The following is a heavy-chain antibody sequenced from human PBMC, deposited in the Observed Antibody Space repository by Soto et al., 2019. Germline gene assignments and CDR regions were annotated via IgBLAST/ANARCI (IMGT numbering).Heavy chain of an antibody. D-gene: IGHD3-16*02. J-gene: IGHJ4*02. CDR1: GGSFSGYY. V-gene: IGHV4-34*01. CDR3: ARGKLSDSVWGSYRYHFDY. CDR2: INHSGST. Sequence: GPGPSPPSETLSLTCAVYGGSFSGYYWSWIRQPPGKGLEWIGEINHSGSTNYNPSLKSRVTISVDTSKNQFSLKLSSVTAADTAVYYCARGKLSDSVWGSYRYHFDYWGQGTVVTVSS.